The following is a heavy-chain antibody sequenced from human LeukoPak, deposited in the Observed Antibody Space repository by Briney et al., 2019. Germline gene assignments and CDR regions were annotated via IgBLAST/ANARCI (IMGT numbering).Heavy chain of an antibody. V-gene: IGHV3-21*01. CDR2: ISSSSSYI. D-gene: IGHD6-13*01. Sequence: GGSLRLSCAASGFTCSSYSMNWVRQDPGKGLEWVSSISSSSSYIYYADSVKGRFTISRDNAKNSLYLQMNSLRAEGTAVYYCARDADIAAAGLLDYWGQGTLVTVSS. J-gene: IGHJ4*02. CDR3: ARDADIAAAGLLDY. CDR1: GFTCSSYS.